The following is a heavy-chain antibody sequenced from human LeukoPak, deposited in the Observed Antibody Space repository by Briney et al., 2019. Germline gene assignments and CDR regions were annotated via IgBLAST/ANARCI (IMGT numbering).Heavy chain of an antibody. CDR3: AKISWDGRGTFD. V-gene: IGHV3-23*01. Sequence: GGSLRLSCAASGFSFMSWVRQAPGKGLEWVSSIRGSGADKYYADSVKGRFSISRDNSQDTLSLQMNSLRAEDTAVYYCAKISWDGRGTFDWGRGPWSPSPQ. CDR2: IRGSGADK. D-gene: IGHD1/OR15-1a*01. CDR1: GFSF. J-gene: IGHJ1*01.